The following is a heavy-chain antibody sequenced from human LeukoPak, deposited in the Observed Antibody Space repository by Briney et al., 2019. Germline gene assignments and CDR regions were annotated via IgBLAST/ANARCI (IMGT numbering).Heavy chain of an antibody. V-gene: IGHV3-72*01. CDR2: IRRKVNSYTT. Sequence: AGGSLRLSCAASGFSFSDYYMDWVRQAPGKGLEWIGRIRRKVNSYTTAYAASVKGRFTVSRDDSKNSVYLQMNSLKNEDTAVYYCIRVGDYYVSNGFSLDALDAWGQGTMVTVSS. D-gene: IGHD3-22*01. CDR1: GFSFSDYY. CDR3: IRVGDYYVSNGFSLDALDA. J-gene: IGHJ3*01.